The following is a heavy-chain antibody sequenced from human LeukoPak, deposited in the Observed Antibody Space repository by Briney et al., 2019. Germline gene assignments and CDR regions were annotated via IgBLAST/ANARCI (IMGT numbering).Heavy chain of an antibody. V-gene: IGHV3-48*02. CDR3: ARTRQGYYSDY. D-gene: IGHD2-15*01. Sequence: GGSLRLSCAASGFTFSGYSMTWVRQAPGKGLEWVSWISSSGDSTYYADSVKGRFTISRDNAKNSLSLQMDNLRDEDTAVYYCARTRQGYYSDYWGQGTLVTVSS. CDR1: GFTFSGYS. CDR2: ISSSGDST. J-gene: IGHJ4*02.